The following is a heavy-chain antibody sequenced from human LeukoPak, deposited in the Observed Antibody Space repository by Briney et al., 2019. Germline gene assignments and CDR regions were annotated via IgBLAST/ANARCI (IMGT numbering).Heavy chain of an antibody. Sequence: GGSLRLSCAASGFTFSSYAMSWVRQAPGKGLEWVSAISGSGGSTYYADSVKGRFTISRDNAKNSLYLQMNSLRAEDTAVYYCARDPLNCSGGSCYSNLPYYFDYWGQGTLVTVSS. J-gene: IGHJ4*02. CDR1: GFTFSSYA. CDR3: ARDPLNCSGGSCYSNLPYYFDY. V-gene: IGHV3-23*01. CDR2: ISGSGGST. D-gene: IGHD2-15*01.